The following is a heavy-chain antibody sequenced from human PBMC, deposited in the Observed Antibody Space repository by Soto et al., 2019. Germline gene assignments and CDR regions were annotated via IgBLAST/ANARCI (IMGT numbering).Heavy chain of an antibody. D-gene: IGHD3-10*01. J-gene: IGHJ4*02. CDR1: GFTFSSYG. CDR2: ISGAGSNT. CDR3: AKRTPSGSLQPFDY. V-gene: IGHV3-23*01. Sequence: EVQLLESGGGLVQPGGSLRLSCAASGFTFSSYGMSWVRQAPGKGLEWVSGISGAGSNTYYADSVKGRFTISRAHSKNTLYLHINILRDEDTALYYCAKRTPSGSLQPFDYWGQGTLVTVSS.